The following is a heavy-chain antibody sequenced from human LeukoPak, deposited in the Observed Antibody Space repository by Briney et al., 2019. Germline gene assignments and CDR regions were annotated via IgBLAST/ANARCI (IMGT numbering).Heavy chain of an antibody. CDR3: ARHGSDWAFDF. Sequence: SSETLSLTCTVTGGSFRTYYWSWTRQSPGKGLEWIGYLYYNGSPNYNPSLRSRVTMSIDTSKNQFSLNLSSVTAADTAVFYCARHGSDWAFDFWGRGTLVTVSS. CDR1: GGSFRTYY. D-gene: IGHD6-19*01. V-gene: IGHV4-59*08. J-gene: IGHJ4*02. CDR2: LYYNGSP.